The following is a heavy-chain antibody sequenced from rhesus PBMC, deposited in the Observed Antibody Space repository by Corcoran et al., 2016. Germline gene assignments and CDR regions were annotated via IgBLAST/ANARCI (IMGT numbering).Heavy chain of an antibody. D-gene: IGHD5-24*01. V-gene: IGHV4-169*02. J-gene: IGHJ4*01. CDR2: IYGSGSTT. CDR1: GGSISSSY. Sequence: QLQLQESGPGLVKPSETLSVTCAVSGGSISSSYWSWIRQAPGKGLGWIEYIYGSGSTTTYNPSVKSRVTLAVDTTKNQFSLKLSSVTAADTAVYYCAREGGYRPFDYWGQGVLVTVSS. CDR3: AREGGYRPFDY.